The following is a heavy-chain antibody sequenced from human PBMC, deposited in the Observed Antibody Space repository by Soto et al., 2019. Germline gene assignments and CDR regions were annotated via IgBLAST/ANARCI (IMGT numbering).Heavy chain of an antibody. CDR3: ARSYSSSWFDY. CDR1: GFTFSSYS. CDR2: ISSSSSYL. V-gene: IGHV3-21*01. J-gene: IGHJ4*02. D-gene: IGHD6-13*01. Sequence: GSLRLSCAASGFTFSSYSMNWVRQAPGKGLEWVSSISSSSSYLYYADSVKGRFTISRDNAKNSLYLQMNSLRAEDTAVYACARSYSSSWFDYWGQGTLVTVSS.